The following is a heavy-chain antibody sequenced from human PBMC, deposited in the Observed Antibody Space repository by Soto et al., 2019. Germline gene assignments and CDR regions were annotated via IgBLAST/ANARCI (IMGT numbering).Heavy chain of an antibody. Sequence: TGGSLRLSCAASGFTFSGSAMHWVRQASGKGLEWVGRIRSKANSYATAYAASVKGRFTISRDDSKNTAYLQMNSLKTEDTAVYYCTRWKAAADNYYYGMDVWGQGTTVTVSS. CDR3: TRWKAAADNYYYGMDV. J-gene: IGHJ6*02. V-gene: IGHV3-73*01. D-gene: IGHD6-13*01. CDR2: IRSKANSYAT. CDR1: GFTFSGSA.